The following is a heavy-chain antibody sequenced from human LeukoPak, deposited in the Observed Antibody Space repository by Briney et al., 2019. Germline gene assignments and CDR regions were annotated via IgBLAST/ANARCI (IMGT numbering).Heavy chain of an antibody. CDR2: VRPNSGDT. V-gene: IGHV1-2*02. CDR3: TCGRGFNYDY. CDR1: GYTFTAHH. Sequence: GASVKVSCTASGYTFTAHHLHWVRRAPGQGLEWMGWVRPNSGDTNYAQKFQGRVTMTRDTSASTAYMELNTLRFDDTAVYYCTCGRGFNYDYWGQGTLVTVSS. D-gene: IGHD6-25*01. J-gene: IGHJ4*02.